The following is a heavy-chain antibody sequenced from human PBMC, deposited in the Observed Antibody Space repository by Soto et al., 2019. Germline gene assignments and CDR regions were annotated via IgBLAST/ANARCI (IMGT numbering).Heavy chain of an antibody. J-gene: IGHJ6*02. CDR1: GFTFSSYG. V-gene: IGHV3-30*18. CDR2: ISYDGSNK. D-gene: IGHD3-3*01. CDR3: AKERVYDFWSGYYRAGMDV. Sequence: QVQLVESGGGVVQPGRSLRLSCAASGFTFSSYGMHWVRQAPGKGLEWVAVISYDGSNKYYADSVKGRFTISRDNSKTTLYLQMNSLRAEDTAVYYCAKERVYDFWSGYYRAGMDVWGQGTTVTVSS.